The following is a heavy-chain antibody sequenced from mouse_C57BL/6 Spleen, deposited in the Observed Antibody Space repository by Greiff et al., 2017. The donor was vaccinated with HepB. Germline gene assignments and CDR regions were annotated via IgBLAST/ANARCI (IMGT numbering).Heavy chain of an antibody. CDR3: ARYDGYHGAMDY. Sequence: EVQGVESGGGLVQPGGSLSLSCAASGFTFTDYYMSWVRQPPGKALEWLGFIRNKANGYTTEYSASVKGRFTISIDNSQSILYLQMNALRAEDSATYYCARYDGYHGAMDYWGQGTSVTVSS. V-gene: IGHV7-3*01. J-gene: IGHJ4*01. CDR1: GFTFTDYY. CDR2: IRNKANGYTT. D-gene: IGHD2-3*01.